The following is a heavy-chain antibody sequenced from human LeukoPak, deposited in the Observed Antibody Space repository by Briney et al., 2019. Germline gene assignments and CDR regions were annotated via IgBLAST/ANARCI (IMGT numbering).Heavy chain of an antibody. CDR3: ASGIAAEAGSFFYYYFIDV. J-gene: IGHJ6*04. CDR2: VFYDGST. CDR1: SASIGSHH. D-gene: IGHD6-13*01. V-gene: IGHV4-59*11. Sequence: NASETLSLTCTVSSASIGSHHWTWIRQPPGKGLEYIGYVFYDGSTNYNPSLKSRVTISVDTSKNQFSLKLSSVTPAATAVYDCASGIAAEAGSFFYYYFIDVWAKGTTVTVSS.